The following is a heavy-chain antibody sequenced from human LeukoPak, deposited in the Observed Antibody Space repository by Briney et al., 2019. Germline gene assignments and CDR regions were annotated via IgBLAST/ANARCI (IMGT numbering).Heavy chain of an antibody. Sequence: SETLSLTCTVSGGSISSSSYYWGWIRQPPGKGLEWVGYIYSSGNTNYNPSLKSRVTISVDTSKNQFSLKLSSVTAADTAVYYCARDISRGYNWFDPWGQGTLVTVSS. D-gene: IGHD6-25*01. CDR3: ARDISRGYNWFDP. V-gene: IGHV4-61*01. CDR1: GGSISSSSYY. J-gene: IGHJ5*02. CDR2: IYSSGNT.